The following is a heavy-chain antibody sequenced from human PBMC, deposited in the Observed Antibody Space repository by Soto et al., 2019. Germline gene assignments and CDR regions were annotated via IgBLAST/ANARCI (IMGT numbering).Heavy chain of an antibody. CDR3: ARDWWSDSSLVYYYYYGMDV. V-gene: IGHV3-21*01. D-gene: IGHD6-6*01. J-gene: IGHJ6*02. CDR1: GFTFSSYS. Sequence: EVQLVESGGGLVKPGGSLRLSCAASGFTFSSYSMNWVRQAPGKGLEWVSSISSSSSYIYYADSVKGRFTISRDNAKNSLYLQMNRLRAEDTAVYYCARDWWSDSSLVYYYYYGMDVWGQGTTVTVSS. CDR2: ISSSSSYI.